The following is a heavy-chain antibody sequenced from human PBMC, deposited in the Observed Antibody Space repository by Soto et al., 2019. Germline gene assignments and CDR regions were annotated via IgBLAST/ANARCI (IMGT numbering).Heavy chain of an antibody. CDR1: GYSFTSYW. Sequence: EVQLVQSGAEVKKPGESLKISCKGSGYSFTSYWIGWVRQMPGKGLEWMGIIYPGDSDTRYSPSFQGKVTISADKSSRTAYLQWSSLKDSDTAMYYCARRPPRWFGELLPTILVPYYFDYWGQGTLVTVSS. D-gene: IGHD3-10*01. V-gene: IGHV5-51*03. J-gene: IGHJ4*02. CDR3: ARRPPRWFGELLPTILVPYYFDY. CDR2: IYPGDSDT.